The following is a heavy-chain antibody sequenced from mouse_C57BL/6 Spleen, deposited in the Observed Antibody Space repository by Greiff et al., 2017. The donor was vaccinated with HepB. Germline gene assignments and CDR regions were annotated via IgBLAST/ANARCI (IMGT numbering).Heavy chain of an antibody. D-gene: IGHD2-4*01. Sequence: QVQLQQPGAELVMPGASVKLSCKASGYTFTSYWMHWVKQRPGQGLEWIGEIDPSDSYTNYNQKFKGKSTLTVDKSSSTAYVQLRRLTAEDSAVYYCAIDYDGEDFAYWGQGTLVTVSA. V-gene: IGHV1-69*01. J-gene: IGHJ3*01. CDR1: GYTFTSYW. CDR2: IDPSDSYT. CDR3: AIDYDGEDFAY.